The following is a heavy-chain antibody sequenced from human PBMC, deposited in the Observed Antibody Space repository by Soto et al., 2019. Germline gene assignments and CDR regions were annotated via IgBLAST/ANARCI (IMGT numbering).Heavy chain of an antibody. V-gene: IGHV1-2*04. Sequence: GASVKVSCKASGYTFTDYYVHWLRQAPGQGLDWMGWINPKSGGTHYARKFQGWVTLTRDTSVSTAYMELNRLKSDDTAVFFCARGVSGWSPFDVWGQGTLVTVSS. CDR1: GYTFTDYY. CDR2: INPKSGGT. D-gene: IGHD6-19*01. CDR3: ARGVSGWSPFDV. J-gene: IGHJ4*02.